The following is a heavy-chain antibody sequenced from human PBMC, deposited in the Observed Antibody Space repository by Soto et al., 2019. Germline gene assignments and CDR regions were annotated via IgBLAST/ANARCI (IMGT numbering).Heavy chain of an antibody. J-gene: IGHJ4*01. CDR3: ARDGKYIVDIVATRQFDY. Sequence: QVQLVQSGAEVKKPGASVKVSCKASGYTFTSYGISWVRQAPGQGLEWMGWISAYNGNTNYAQKLQGRVTMTTDTSTSTAFMDLRILRSDDMAVYYCARDGKYIVDIVATRQFDYWDHGTLVTVSS. CDR1: GYTFTSYG. CDR2: ISAYNGNT. D-gene: IGHD5-12*01. V-gene: IGHV1-18*03.